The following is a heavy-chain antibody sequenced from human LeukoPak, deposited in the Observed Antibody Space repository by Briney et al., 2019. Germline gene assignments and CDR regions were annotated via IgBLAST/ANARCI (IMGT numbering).Heavy chain of an antibody. CDR3: ARNGYTSGWYRN. D-gene: IGHD6-19*01. CDR2: IYSGCST. Sequence: GGSLRLSFAASGFTVSSHYMSLVRQAPGKGLEWVSTIYSGCSTYYADSLKGRFTISIDTSKNTLYLQMNSLRGEDTAVYYCARNGYTSGWYRNWGQGTLVTVSS. J-gene: IGHJ4*02. V-gene: IGHV3-53*01. CDR1: GFTVSSHY.